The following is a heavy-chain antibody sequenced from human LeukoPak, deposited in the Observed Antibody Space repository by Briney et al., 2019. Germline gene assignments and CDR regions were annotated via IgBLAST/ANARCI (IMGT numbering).Heavy chain of an antibody. V-gene: IGHV4-59*06. CDR3: VREEGYYGSPG. CDR2: IYYSGST. CDR1: GGSISSLY. J-gene: IGHJ4*02. D-gene: IGHD3-10*01. Sequence: SETLSLTCSVSGGSISSLYWSWIRQPPGKGLEWIGYIYYSGSTYYNPSLKSRATTSVHTSEKQFSLKLSSVTAADTAVYYCVREEGYYGSPGWGQGTLVTVSS.